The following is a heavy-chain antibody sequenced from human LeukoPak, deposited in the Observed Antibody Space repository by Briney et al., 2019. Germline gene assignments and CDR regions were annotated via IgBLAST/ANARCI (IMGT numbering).Heavy chain of an antibody. V-gene: IGHV3-9*01. CDR1: GFTFDDYA. D-gene: IGHD1-26*01. J-gene: IGHJ6*02. CDR3: AKDRGSGSYYYYYYGMDV. CDR2: ISRNSGSI. Sequence: PGRSLRLSCAASGFTFDDYAMHWVRQAPGKGLEWVSGISRNSGSIGYADSVKGRFTISRDNAKNSLYLQMNSLRAEDTALYYCAKDRGSGSYYYYYYGMDVWGQGTTVTVSS.